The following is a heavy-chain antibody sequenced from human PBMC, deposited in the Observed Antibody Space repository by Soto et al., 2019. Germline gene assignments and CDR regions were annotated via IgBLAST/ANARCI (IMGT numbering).Heavy chain of an antibody. CDR3: ARDVYCSSTSCYPPNWFDP. V-gene: IGHV1-18*01. CDR1: GYTFTSYG. CDR2: ISAYNGNT. J-gene: IGHJ5*02. D-gene: IGHD2-2*01. Sequence: GASVKVSCKASGYTFTSYGISWVRQAPGQGLEWMGWISAYNGNTNYAQKLQGRVTMTTDTSTSTAYMELRSLRSDDTAVYYCARDVYCSSTSCYPPNWFDPWGQGTLVTVSS.